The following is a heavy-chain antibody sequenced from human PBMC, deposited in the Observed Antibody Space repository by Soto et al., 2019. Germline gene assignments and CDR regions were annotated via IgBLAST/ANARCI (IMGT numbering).Heavy chain of an antibody. J-gene: IGHJ4*02. Sequence: PSETLSLTCAVYGGSFSGYYWGWIRQPPGKGLEWIGEINHSGSTNYNPSLKSRVTISVDTSKNQFSLKLSSVTAADTAVYYCARRSVAGTVFDYWGQGTLVTVSS. CDR3: ARRSVAGTVFDY. CDR1: GGSFSGYY. CDR2: INHSGST. V-gene: IGHV4-34*01. D-gene: IGHD6-19*01.